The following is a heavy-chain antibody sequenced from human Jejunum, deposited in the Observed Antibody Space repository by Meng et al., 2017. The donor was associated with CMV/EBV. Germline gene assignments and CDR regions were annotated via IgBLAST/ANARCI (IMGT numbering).Heavy chain of an antibody. D-gene: IGHD3-3*01. J-gene: IGHJ3*01. CDR2: ISYDGNIK. CDR3: ARGLPIFGVVGDAFDV. V-gene: IGHV3-30-3*01. CDR1: TLINSA. Sequence: TLINSAMHWVRQAPGKGLEWVALISYDGNIKNYADSVKGRFTVSREESKNTLYLQMNSLRPEDTAVYYCARGLPIFGVVGDAFDVWGQGTMVTVSS.